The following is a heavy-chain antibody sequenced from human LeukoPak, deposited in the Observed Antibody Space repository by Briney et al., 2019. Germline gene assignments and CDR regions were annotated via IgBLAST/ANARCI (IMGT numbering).Heavy chain of an antibody. D-gene: IGHD5-24*01. CDR2: IDWNDDK. CDR3: AGGGYKSHFDY. J-gene: IGHJ4*02. CDR1: GFSLGARPMC. Sequence: SGPTLVNPPQTLTLTCTFSGFSLGARPMCVSWIRQPPGRALEWLARIDWNDDKYYSTSLKTRLPISKDTSKNQVVLTMTNMDPVDTATYYCAGGGYKSHFDYWGQGTLVTVSS. V-gene: IGHV2-70*11.